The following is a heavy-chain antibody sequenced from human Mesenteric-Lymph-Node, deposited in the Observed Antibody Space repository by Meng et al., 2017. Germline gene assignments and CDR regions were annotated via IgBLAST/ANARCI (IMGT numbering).Heavy chain of an antibody. CDR2: ISYDGSNK. Sequence: GESLKISCAASGFTFSSYAMHWVRQAPGKGLEWVAVISYDGSNKYYADSVKGRFTISRDNSKNSLYLQMNSLRAEDTAVYYCARVAGSGSYYGLLLDYWGQGTLVTVSS. CDR1: GFTFSSYA. J-gene: IGHJ4*02. CDR3: ARVAGSGSYYGLLLDY. V-gene: IGHV3-30*04. D-gene: IGHD3-10*01.